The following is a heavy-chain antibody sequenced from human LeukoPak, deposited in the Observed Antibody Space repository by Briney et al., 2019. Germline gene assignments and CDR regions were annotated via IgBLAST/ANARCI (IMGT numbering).Heavy chain of an antibody. CDR3: ASDQGWSGWFDP. J-gene: IGHJ5*02. CDR1: GGSISSYY. Sequence: PSETLSLTCTVSGGSISSYYWSWIRQPPGKGLEWIGYIYYSGSTNYNPSLKSRVTISVDTSKNQFSLKLSSVTTADTAVYYCASDQGWSGWFDPWGQGTLVTVSS. V-gene: IGHV4-59*01. CDR2: IYYSGST. D-gene: IGHD6-19*01.